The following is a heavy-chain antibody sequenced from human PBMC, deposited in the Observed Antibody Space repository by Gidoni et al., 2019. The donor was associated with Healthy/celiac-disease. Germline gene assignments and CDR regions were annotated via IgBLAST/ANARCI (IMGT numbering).Heavy chain of an antibody. J-gene: IGHJ6*03. CDR2: ISGSGGST. CDR3: ACHPNSGYVDYYYMDV. V-gene: IGHV3-23*01. Sequence: EVQLLESGGGLVQPGGSLRLSCAASGFTFSIYAMSWVRQAPGKGLEWVSAISGSGGSTYYADSVKGRFTISRDNSKNTLYLQMNSLRAEDTAVYYCACHPNSGYVDYYYMDVWGKGTTVTVSS. D-gene: IGHD5-12*01. CDR1: GFTFSIYA.